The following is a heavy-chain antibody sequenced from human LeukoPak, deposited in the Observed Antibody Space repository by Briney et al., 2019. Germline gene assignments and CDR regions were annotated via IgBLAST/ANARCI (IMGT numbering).Heavy chain of an antibody. CDR1: GFSFGSSV. J-gene: IGHJ4*02. D-gene: IGHD3-16*02. V-gene: IGHV3-23*01. CDR2: ICGSGCCT. CDR3: ASTPFYDYVWGSYRYRGLFDS. Sequence: QTGGSLRFSCAASGFSFGSSVMSWVRQAPGRGLEWVSGICGSGCCTYYADSVKGRFTISRDNSKNTLYLQMNSLRVEDTAVYYCASTPFYDYVWGSYRYRGLFDSWGQGTLVSVSS.